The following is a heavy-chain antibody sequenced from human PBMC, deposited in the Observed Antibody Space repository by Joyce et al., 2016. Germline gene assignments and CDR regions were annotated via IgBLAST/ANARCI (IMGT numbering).Heavy chain of an antibody. J-gene: IGHJ6*02. CDR3: AKDRIAVAGLYYYYGMDV. CDR2: ISGSGGST. CDR1: GFTFSSYA. V-gene: IGHV3-23*01. Sequence: EVQLSESGGGLVQPGGSLRLSCAASGFTFSSYAMSWVRQAPGKGLEWVSAISGSGGSTYYADSVKGRFTISRDNSKNTLYLQMNSLRAEDTAVYYCAKDRIAVAGLYYYYGMDVWGQGTTVTVSS. D-gene: IGHD6-19*01.